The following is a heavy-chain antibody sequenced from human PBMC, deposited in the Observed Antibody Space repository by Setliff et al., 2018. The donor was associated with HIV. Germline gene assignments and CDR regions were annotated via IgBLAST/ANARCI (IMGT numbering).Heavy chain of an antibody. CDR1: GGTFSSYA. J-gene: IGHJ3*01. Sequence: ASVKVSCKASGGTFSSYAITWVRQAPGQGLEWMGGIIPLHGIANYIQKFQGRVTMTTDTSTSTVYMELRSLRSDDTAVYYCARVPYRSAWFSGGHDAFGVWGQGTMVTVSS. V-gene: IGHV1-69*10. CDR2: IIPLHGIA. D-gene: IGHD6-19*01. CDR3: ARVPYRSAWFSGGHDAFGV.